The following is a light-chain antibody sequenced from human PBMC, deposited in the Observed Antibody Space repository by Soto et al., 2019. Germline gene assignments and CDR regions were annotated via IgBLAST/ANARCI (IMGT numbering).Light chain of an antibody. CDR1: QGLSSY. Sequence: AIRVTQSPSSLSASTGDRVTITCRASQGLSSYLAWYQQKPGKAPKLLIYAASSLQSGVPSRFSGSGYGTDFTLTISSLQPEDFATYYCQQADSFPLSFGGGTKVEI. CDR2: AAS. J-gene: IGKJ4*01. CDR3: QQADSFPLS. V-gene: IGKV1-8*01.